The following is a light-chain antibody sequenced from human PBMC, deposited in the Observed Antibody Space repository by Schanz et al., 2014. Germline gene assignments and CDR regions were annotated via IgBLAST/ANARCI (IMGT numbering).Light chain of an antibody. CDR2: EGT. CDR3: SSYAGSNNLV. Sequence: QSALTQPASVSGSPGQSITISCTGNSGDVGSFDLVSWYQQYPGTAPKLMIYEGTKRPSGVSNRFSGSKSGNTASLTISGLQAEDEADYYCSSYAGSNNLVFGGGTKLTVL. CDR1: SGDVGSFDL. J-gene: IGLJ2*01. V-gene: IGLV2-23*01.